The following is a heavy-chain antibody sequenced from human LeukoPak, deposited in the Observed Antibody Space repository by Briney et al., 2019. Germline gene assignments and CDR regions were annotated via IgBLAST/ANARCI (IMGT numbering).Heavy chain of an antibody. D-gene: IGHD3-10*01. CDR1: GFTFSGSA. CDR2: IRSKANSSAT. CDR3: TSHTGPDDY. V-gene: IGHV3-73*01. Sequence: GGSLRLSCAASGFTFSGSAMHWVRQASGKGLELVGRIRSKANSSATAYAASVKGRFTISRDDSKNTAYLQMNSLKTEDTAVYYCTSHTGPDDYWGQGTLVTVSS. J-gene: IGHJ4*02.